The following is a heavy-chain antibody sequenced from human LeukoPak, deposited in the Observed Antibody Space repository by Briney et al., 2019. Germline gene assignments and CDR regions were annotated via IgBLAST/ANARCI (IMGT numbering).Heavy chain of an antibody. V-gene: IGHV6-1*01. Sequence: SQTLSLTCAISGDSVSSNSAAWNWIRQSPSRGLEWLGRTYYRSKWYNDYAVSVKSRITINPDTSKNQFSLQLSSVTAADTAVYYCARDASAQLDPFDYWGQGILVTVSS. CDR2: TYYRSKWYN. CDR1: GDSVSSNSAA. CDR3: ARDASAQLDPFDY. D-gene: IGHD1-1*01. J-gene: IGHJ4*02.